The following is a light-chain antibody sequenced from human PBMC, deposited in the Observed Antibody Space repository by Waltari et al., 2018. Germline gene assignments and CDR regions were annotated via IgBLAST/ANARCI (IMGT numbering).Light chain of an antibody. V-gene: IGKV1-39*01. CDR3: QKSYNSPYT. CDR1: QSISTY. J-gene: IGKJ2*01. Sequence: DIQMTQSPSSLSASVVDRVTITRWASQSISTYLNRYQQRPGKAPKLLIYAASSLQSGVPSRFSGTGSETDFTLTISSLQPEDFATYYCQKSYNSPYTFGQGTKLEIK. CDR2: AAS.